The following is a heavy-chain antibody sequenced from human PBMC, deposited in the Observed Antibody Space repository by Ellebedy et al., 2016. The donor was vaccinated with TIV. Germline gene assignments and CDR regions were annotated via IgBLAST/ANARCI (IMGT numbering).Heavy chain of an antibody. V-gene: IGHV4-31*03. D-gene: IGHD2-21*01. CDR3: ARGGCGGDCYWADY. J-gene: IGHJ4*02. Sequence: SETLSLXXTVSGGSISSGGYYWSWIRQHPGKGLEWIGYIYYSGSTYYNPSLKSRVTISVDTSKNQFSLKLSSVTAADTAVYYCARGGCGGDCYWADYWGQGTLVTVSS. CDR1: GGSISSGGYY. CDR2: IYYSGST.